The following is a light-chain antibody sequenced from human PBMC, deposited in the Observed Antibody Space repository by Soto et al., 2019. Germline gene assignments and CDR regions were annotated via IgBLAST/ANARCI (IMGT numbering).Light chain of an antibody. J-gene: IGKJ1*01. Sequence: DIQMTQSHSTLSASVRDRVTITCRASQSISSWLAWYQQKPGKAPKLLIYDASSLESGVPSRFSGSGSGTEFTLTISSLQPDDFATYYCQQYNSYWTFGQGTKVDI. CDR1: QSISSW. CDR2: DAS. CDR3: QQYNSYWT. V-gene: IGKV1-5*01.